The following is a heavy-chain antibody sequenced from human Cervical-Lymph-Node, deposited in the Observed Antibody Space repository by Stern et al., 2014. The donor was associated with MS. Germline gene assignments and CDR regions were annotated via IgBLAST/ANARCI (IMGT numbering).Heavy chain of an antibody. V-gene: IGHV3-11*01. CDR2: MSNTGSTT. J-gene: IGHJ6*02. CDR1: GFTFGDFY. D-gene: IGHD6-19*01. Sequence: VQLVESGGGLVKPGRSLRLSCEASGFTFGDFYMSWVRQAPGKGLEWISYMSNTGSTTYYADSVKGRFTISRDNVKNSLFLQMNSLRAEDAAVYYCARSGWDAGDMYYFYGMDVWGQGTTVTVSS. CDR3: ARSGWDAGDMYYFYGMDV.